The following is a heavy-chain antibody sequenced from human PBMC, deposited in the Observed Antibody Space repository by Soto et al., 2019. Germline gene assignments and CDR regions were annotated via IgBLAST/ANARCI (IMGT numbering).Heavy chain of an antibody. CDR2: ISSSGGAI. CDR1: RGIFSGDT. CDR3: ARDHGGSTWFVGVYYFFGLDV. V-gene: IGHV3-48*02. Sequence: ELQLGEAGGDFVEPVWSLRLSFSGSRGIFSGDTMTLVLQAPGGGLEFVSHISSSGGAIFYAESVKGRFTVSRDNAKNSLYLQMTSLRDDDTAVYFCARDHGGSTWFVGVYYFFGLDVWGQGTAVTVSS. J-gene: IGHJ6*02. D-gene: IGHD6-13*01.